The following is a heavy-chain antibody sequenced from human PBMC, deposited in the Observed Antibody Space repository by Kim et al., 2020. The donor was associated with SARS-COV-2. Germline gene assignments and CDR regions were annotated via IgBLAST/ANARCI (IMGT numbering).Heavy chain of an antibody. D-gene: IGHD4-17*01. J-gene: IGHJ4*02. V-gene: IGHV3-11*06. Sequence: VKGPFTISRNNAKTSLYLQMNGLRAEDTAVYYCARAGGDYGDYYFDYWGQGTLVTVSS. CDR3: ARAGGDYGDYYFDY.